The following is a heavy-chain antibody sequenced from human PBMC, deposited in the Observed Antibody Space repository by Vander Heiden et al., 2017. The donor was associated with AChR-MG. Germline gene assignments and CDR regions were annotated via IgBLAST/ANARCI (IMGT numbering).Heavy chain of an antibody. CDR1: GFTFSSYE. V-gene: IGHV3-48*03. CDR2: ISSSGSTI. Sequence: VQLVESGGGLVQPGGSLRLSCAASGFTFSSYEMNWVRQAPGKGLEWVSYISSSGSTIYYADSVKGRFTISRDNAKNSLYLQMNSLRAEDTAVYYCARDLREYCSSTSCYSIYYYYMDVWGKGTTVTVSS. D-gene: IGHD2-2*01. CDR3: ARDLREYCSSTSCYSIYYYYMDV. J-gene: IGHJ6*03.